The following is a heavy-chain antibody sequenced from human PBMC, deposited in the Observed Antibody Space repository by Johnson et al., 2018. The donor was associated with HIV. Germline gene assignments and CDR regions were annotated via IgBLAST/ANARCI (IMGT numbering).Heavy chain of an antibody. CDR2: IKQDGSEK. CDR1: GFTFSSYW. D-gene: IGHD6-19*01. J-gene: IGHJ3*02. CDR3: ARPGGGWYETAFDI. Sequence: VQLVESGGGLVQPGGSLRLSCAASGFTFSSYWMSWVRQAPGKGLEWVANIKQDGSEKYYVDSVQGRFTISRDNAKNSLYLQMNSLRAEDTAVYYCARPGGGWYETAFDIWGQGTMVTVSS. V-gene: IGHV3-7*01.